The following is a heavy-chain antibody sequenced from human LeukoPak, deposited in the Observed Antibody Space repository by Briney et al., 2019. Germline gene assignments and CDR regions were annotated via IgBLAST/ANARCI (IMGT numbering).Heavy chain of an antibody. J-gene: IGHJ6*03. V-gene: IGHV1-8*01. D-gene: IGHD2-2*02. CDR3: ASKQSDCSSTSCYIGKLYYYYYYMDV. Sequence: ASVKVSCKASGYTFTSYDVNWVRQATGQGLEWMGWMNPNSGNTGYAQKFQGRIIMTSDTSISTAYLELSNLRSEDTAVYYCASKQSDCSSTSCYIGKLYYYYYYMDVRGKGTTVTVSS. CDR2: MNPNSGNT. CDR1: GYTFTSYD.